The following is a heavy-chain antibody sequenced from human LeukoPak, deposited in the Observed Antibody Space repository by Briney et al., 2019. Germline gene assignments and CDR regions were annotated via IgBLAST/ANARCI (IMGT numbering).Heavy chain of an antibody. CDR1: GGSMRRFY. CDR2: IYHSGST. V-gene: IGHV4-59*08. Sequence: SETLSLTCAVSGGSMRRFYWSWIRQTPGKGLEWIGYIYHSGSTSYNPSLKSRVTISIDTSKNQFSLKLSSVTAADTAVYYCARLENVDWFDPWGQGTLVIVSS. D-gene: IGHD1-1*01. J-gene: IGHJ5*02. CDR3: ARLENVDWFDP.